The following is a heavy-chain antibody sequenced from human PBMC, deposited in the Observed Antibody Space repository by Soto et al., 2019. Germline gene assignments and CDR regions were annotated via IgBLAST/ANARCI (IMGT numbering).Heavy chain of an antibody. CDR3: SRDTSTVFDY. J-gene: IGHJ4*02. Sequence: SQTRTLTCAISGDNVASNSAAWNWIRQSPSRGLEWLGRTYYRSKWYNDYAVSVKSRIAISPDTSKNQFSLQLNSVTPEDTAVYYCSRDTSTVFDYWGQGTLVTVSS. V-gene: IGHV6-1*01. D-gene: IGHD5-12*01. CDR2: TYYRSKWYN. CDR1: GDNVASNSAA.